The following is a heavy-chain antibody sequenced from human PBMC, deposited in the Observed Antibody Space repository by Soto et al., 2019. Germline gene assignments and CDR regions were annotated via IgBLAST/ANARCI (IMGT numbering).Heavy chain of an antibody. CDR2: IYWDDDK. CDR1: GFSLDTSGVA. Sequence: QITLKESGPTLVKPTQTLTLTCTFSGFSLDTSGVAVGWIRQPPGKGLEWLSVIYWDDDKRSSPSLRSRLTHPQGHSKNQVVLKKAHMDPADPAPLYCPPRPPASGGLLGLWGQGTLVTVSS. D-gene: IGHD3-10*01. CDR3: PPRPPASGGLLGL. J-gene: IGHJ4*02. V-gene: IGHV2-5*02.